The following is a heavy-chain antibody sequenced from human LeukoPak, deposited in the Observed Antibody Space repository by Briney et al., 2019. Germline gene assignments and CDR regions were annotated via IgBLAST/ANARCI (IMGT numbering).Heavy chain of an antibody. CDR3: ASLYDSSGYLTGFDY. D-gene: IGHD3-22*01. J-gene: IGHJ4*02. V-gene: IGHV4-30-4*08. CDR2: IYYSGST. CDR1: GGSISSGDYY. Sequence: SETLSLTCTVSGGSISSGDYYWRWIRQPPGTGLEWIGYIYYSGSTYYNPSLKSRVTISVDTSKNQFSLKLSSVTAADTAVYYCASLYDSSGYLTGFDYWGQGTLVTVSS.